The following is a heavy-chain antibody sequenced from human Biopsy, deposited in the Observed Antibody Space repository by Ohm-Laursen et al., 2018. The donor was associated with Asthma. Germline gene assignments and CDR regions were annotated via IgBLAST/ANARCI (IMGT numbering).Heavy chain of an antibody. CDR3: ASSPYYDFWSGRENGMDV. D-gene: IGHD3-3*01. CDR2: IWYDGSKK. J-gene: IGHJ6*02. V-gene: IGHV3-33*08. Sequence: SLRLSCTASGFSFSNYGMHWVRQAPGKGLEWVAVIWYDGSKKYYADSVKGRFTISRDNSKNTLYLQLNSLRAEDTAVYYCASSPYYDFWSGRENGMDVWGQGTTVTVSS. CDR1: GFSFSNYG.